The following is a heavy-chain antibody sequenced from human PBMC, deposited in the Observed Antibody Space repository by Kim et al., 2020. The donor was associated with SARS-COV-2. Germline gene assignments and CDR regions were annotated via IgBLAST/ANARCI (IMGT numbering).Heavy chain of an antibody. J-gene: IGHJ5*02. CDR3: ARDTRPDDFWSGYSGEKNWFDP. V-gene: IGHV3-21*01. CDR2: ISSSSSYI. Sequence: GGSLRLSCAASGFTFSSYSMNWVRQAPGKGLEWVSSISSSSSYIYYADSVKGRFTISRDNAKNSLYLQMNSLRAEDTAVYYCARDTRPDDFWSGYSGEKNWFDPWGQGTLVTVSS. D-gene: IGHD3-3*01. CDR1: GFTFSSYS.